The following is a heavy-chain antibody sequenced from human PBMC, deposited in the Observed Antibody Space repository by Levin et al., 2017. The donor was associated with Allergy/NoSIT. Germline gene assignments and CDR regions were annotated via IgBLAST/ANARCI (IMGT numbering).Heavy chain of an antibody. D-gene: IGHD3-3*01. CDR2: ISSSSSYI. CDR1: GFTFSSYS. Sequence: GGSLRLSCAASGFTFSSYSMNWVRQAPGKGLEWVSSISSSSSYIYYADSVKGRFTISRDNAKNSLYLQMNSLRAEDTAVYYCARDLYVRPDDFWSGRHYYYYGMDVWGQGTTVTVSS. J-gene: IGHJ6*02. V-gene: IGHV3-21*01. CDR3: ARDLYVRPDDFWSGRHYYYYGMDV.